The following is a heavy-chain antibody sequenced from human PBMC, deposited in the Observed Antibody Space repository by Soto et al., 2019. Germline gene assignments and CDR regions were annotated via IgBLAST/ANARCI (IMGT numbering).Heavy chain of an antibody. V-gene: IGHV3-7*05. J-gene: IGHJ6*02. Sequence: GVSLRLSCGASGFTFSRYWMSWVRQAPGKGLEWVANINQVGSEIHYVDSVKGRFTISRDNAKNSLYLQMSSLRAEDTAVYYCAKDLTRPDYYGMDVWGQGITVTVSS. D-gene: IGHD3-10*01. CDR3: AKDLTRPDYYGMDV. CDR1: GFTFSRYW. CDR2: INQVGSEI.